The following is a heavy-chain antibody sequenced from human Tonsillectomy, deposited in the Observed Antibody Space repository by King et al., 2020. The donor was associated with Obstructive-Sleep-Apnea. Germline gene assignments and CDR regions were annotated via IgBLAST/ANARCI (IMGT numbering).Heavy chain of an antibody. CDR3: ASQGSSWFSYFDY. CDR2: IYYSGGT. V-gene: IGHV4-59*01. D-gene: IGHD6-13*01. Sequence: VQLQESGPGLVKPSETLSLTCTVSGGSISSYYWSWIRQPPGKGLEWIGYIYYSGGTNYNPSLRSRVTISADTSKNQFSLKLSSVTAADTAVYYCASQGSSWFSYFDYWGQGTLVTVSS. J-gene: IGHJ4*02. CDR1: GGSISSYY.